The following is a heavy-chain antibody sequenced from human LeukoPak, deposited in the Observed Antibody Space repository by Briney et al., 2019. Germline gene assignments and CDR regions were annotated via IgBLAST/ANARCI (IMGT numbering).Heavy chain of an antibody. CDR3: ASVAVTGTPNY. Sequence: PSQTLSLTCTVSGGSISSGSFYWRWLRQTAGKVREWIGRIYPSGDSQYSPSFRSRATISLDTRNQFSLKLSSVTAADTAVYYCASVAVTGTPNYWGQGTLVTVSS. CDR2: IYPSGDS. V-gene: IGHV4-61*02. D-gene: IGHD6-19*01. J-gene: IGHJ4*02. CDR1: GGSISSGSFY.